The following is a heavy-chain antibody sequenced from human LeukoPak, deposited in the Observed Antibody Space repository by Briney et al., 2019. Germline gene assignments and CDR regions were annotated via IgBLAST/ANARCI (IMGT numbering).Heavy chain of an antibody. J-gene: IGHJ4*02. CDR3: ARGIAVAVNDY. CDR1: GFTFSSYW. V-gene: IGHV3-7*04. CDR2: IKQDGSEK. Sequence: GGSLRLACAASGFTFSSYWMSWVRPAPGKGLEWVANIKQDGSEKYYVDSVKGRFTISRDNAKNSLYLQMNSLRAEDTAVYYCARGIAVAVNDYWGQGTLVTVSS. D-gene: IGHD6-19*01.